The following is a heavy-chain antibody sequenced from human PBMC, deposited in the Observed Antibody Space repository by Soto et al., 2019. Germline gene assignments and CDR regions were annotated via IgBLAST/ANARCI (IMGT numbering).Heavy chain of an antibody. J-gene: IGHJ6*02. V-gene: IGHV4-59*01. CDR1: GGSISNYY. D-gene: IGHD3-16*01. CDR3: ARWGERYGVMDYYGMDV. Sequence: SETLSLTXTVSGGSISNYYWSWIRQPPGKGLEWIAYISNSGNTNSNPSLKSRVTISVDTSQNQFSLKLTSVTAADTAVYYCARWGERYGVMDYYGMDVWGQGTTVTVSS. CDR2: ISNSGNT.